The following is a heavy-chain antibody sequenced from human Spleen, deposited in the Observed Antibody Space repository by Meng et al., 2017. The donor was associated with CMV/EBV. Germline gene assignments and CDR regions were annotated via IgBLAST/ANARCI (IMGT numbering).Heavy chain of an antibody. CDR3: ARDLSLSGYPSLGFDS. J-gene: IGHJ4*02. V-gene: IGHV3-30*14. CDR1: GFTFSSYA. Sequence: GESLKISCAASGFTFSSYAMHWVRQAPGKGLEWVAVISYDGSNKYYADSVKGRFTISRDNSKKMVYLLMHSLTREDTALYHCARDLSLSGYPSLGFDSWGQGTLVTVSS. D-gene: IGHD5-12*01. CDR2: ISYDGSNK.